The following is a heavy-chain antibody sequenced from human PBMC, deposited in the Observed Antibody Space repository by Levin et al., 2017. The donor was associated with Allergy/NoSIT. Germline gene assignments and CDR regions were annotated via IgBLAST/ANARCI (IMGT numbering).Heavy chain of an antibody. V-gene: IGHV7-4-1*02. Sequence: ASVKVSCKASGYTFTSYAMNWVRQAPGQGLEWMGWINTNTGNPTYAQGFTGRFVFSLDTSVSTAYLQISSLKAEDTAVYYCARRRLPRTVSSGWYRGDYWYFDLWGRGTLVTVSS. CDR3: ARRRLPRTVSSGWYRGDYWYFDL. D-gene: IGHD6-19*01. CDR1: GYTFTSYA. J-gene: IGHJ2*01. CDR2: INTNTGNP.